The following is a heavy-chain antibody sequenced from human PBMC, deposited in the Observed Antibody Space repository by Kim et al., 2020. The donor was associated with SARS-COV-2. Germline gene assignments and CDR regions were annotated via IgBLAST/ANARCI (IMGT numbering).Heavy chain of an antibody. D-gene: IGHD3-22*01. Sequence: YNPALKSRVTISVDTSKNQFSLKLSSVTAADTAVYYCARVWGSSGFPLDYWGQGTLVTVSS. J-gene: IGHJ4*02. CDR3: ARVWGSSGFPLDY. V-gene: IGHV4-59*01.